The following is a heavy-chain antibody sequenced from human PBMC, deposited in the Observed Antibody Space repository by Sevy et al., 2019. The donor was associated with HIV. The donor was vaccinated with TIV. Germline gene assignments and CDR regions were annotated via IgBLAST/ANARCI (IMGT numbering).Heavy chain of an antibody. Sequence: GSLRLSCAASGFTFSSYSMNWVRQAPGKGLEWVSYISSSTSTIYYADSVKGRFTISRDNAKNSLYLQMNSLRDEDTAVYYCARDSITDTIRPYGIVGATPRYWGQGTLVTVSS. V-gene: IGHV3-48*02. CDR1: GFTFSSYS. J-gene: IGHJ4*02. CDR2: ISSSTSTI. D-gene: IGHD1-26*01. CDR3: ARDSITDTIRPYGIVGATPRY.